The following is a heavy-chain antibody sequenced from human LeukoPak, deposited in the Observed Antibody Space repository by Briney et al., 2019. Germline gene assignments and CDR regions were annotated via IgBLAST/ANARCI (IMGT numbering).Heavy chain of an antibody. J-gene: IGHJ6*03. V-gene: IGHV3-21*01. D-gene: IGHD5-18*01. CDR2: ISSSSSYI. CDR1: GFTFSSYS. CDR3: AIAAFSDVDTAVVTPLSYYYYYMDV. Sequence: PGGSLRLSCAASGFTFSSYSMNWVRQAPGKGLEWVSSISSSSSYIYYADSVKGRFTISRDNAKNSLYLQMNSLRAEDTAVYYCAIAAFSDVDTAVVTPLSYYYYYMDVWGKGTTVTVSS.